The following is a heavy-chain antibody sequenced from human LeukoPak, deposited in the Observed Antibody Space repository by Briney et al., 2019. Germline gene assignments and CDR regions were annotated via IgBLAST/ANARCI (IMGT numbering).Heavy chain of an antibody. CDR2: IIPIFGTA. CDR3: ARLLVGYDFPLDY. Sequence: SVKVSCKASGGTFSSYAISWVRQAPGQGLEWMGGIIPIFGTANYAQKFQGRVTITADESTSTAYMELSSLRSEDTAVYYCARLLVGYDFPLDYWGQGTLVTVSS. J-gene: IGHJ4*02. V-gene: IGHV1-69*13. D-gene: IGHD5-12*01. CDR1: GGTFSSYA.